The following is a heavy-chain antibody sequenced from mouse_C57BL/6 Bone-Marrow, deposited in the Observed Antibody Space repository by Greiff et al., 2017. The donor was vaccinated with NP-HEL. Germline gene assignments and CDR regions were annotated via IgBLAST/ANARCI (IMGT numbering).Heavy chain of an antibody. D-gene: IGHD2-4*01. CDR3: ARGYDYEGY. V-gene: IGHV1-81*01. Sequence: VQRVESGAELARPGASVKLSCKASGYTFTSYGISWVKQRTGQGLEWIGEIYPRSGNTYYNEKFKGKATLTADKSSSTAYMELRSLTSEDSAVYFCARGYDYEGYWGQGTTLTVSS. CDR2: IYPRSGNT. J-gene: IGHJ2*01. CDR1: GYTFTSYG.